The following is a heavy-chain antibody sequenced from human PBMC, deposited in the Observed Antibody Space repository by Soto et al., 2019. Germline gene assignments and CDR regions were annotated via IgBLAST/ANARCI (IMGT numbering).Heavy chain of an antibody. Sequence: SETLSLTCAVYGGSFSGYDWSWIRQPPGKGLEWIGEINHSGSTNYNPSLKSRVTISVDTSKNQFSLKLSSVTAADTAVYYCARTSGWYIDAFDIWGQGTMVT. CDR1: GGSFSGYD. CDR2: INHSGST. CDR3: ARTSGWYIDAFDI. J-gene: IGHJ3*02. V-gene: IGHV4-34*01. D-gene: IGHD6-19*01.